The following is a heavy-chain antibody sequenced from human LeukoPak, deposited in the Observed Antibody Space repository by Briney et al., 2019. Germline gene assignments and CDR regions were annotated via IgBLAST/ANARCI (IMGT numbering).Heavy chain of an antibody. CDR2: INHSGST. V-gene: IGHV4-34*01. CDR1: GGSFSGYY. J-gene: IGHJ3*02. Sequence: SETLSLTCAVYGGSFSGYYWSWIRQPPGKGPEWIGEINHSGSTNYNPSLKSRVTISVDTSKNQFSLKLSSVTAADTAVYYCATTISSPHAFDIWGQGTMVTVSS. CDR3: ATTISSPHAFDI. D-gene: IGHD3-16*02.